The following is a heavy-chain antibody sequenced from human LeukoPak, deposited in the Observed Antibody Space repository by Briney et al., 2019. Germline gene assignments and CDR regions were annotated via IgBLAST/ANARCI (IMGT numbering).Heavy chain of an antibody. Sequence: PGGSLRLSCAASGFIFSDFGIHWVRQTPDKGPEWVAFIRYDESNTYYGDSVKGRFTISRDTSRNTVYLQMNSLRAEDTAVYYCARGLTYGPYINFDYWGQGTLVTVSS. D-gene: IGHD4-17*01. CDR2: IRYDESNT. V-gene: IGHV3-30*02. J-gene: IGHJ4*02. CDR1: GFIFSDFG. CDR3: ARGLTYGPYINFDY.